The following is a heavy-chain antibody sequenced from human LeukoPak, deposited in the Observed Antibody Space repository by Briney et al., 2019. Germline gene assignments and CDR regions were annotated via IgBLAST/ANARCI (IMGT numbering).Heavy chain of an antibody. CDR2: MNPNSGNT. D-gene: IGHD3-10*01. CDR3: ARGVVTMVRGATNYFDY. J-gene: IGHJ4*02. V-gene: IGHV1-8*01. Sequence: GASVKVSRKASGYTFTSYDINWVRQATGQGLEWMGWMNPNSGNTGYAQKFQGRVTMTRNTSISTAYMELSSLRSEDTAMYYCARGVVTMVRGATNYFDYWGQGTLVTVSS. CDR1: GYTFTSYD.